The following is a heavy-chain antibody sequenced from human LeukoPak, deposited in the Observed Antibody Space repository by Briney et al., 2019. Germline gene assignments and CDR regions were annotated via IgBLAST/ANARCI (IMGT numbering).Heavy chain of an antibody. CDR3: ARADIVVVPGAFDI. V-gene: IGHV1-69*13. CDR1: VVTFSSYA. Sequence: ASVKVSCKASVVTFSSYAISWVRQAPGQGLEWMGGITPIFGTTNYAQKFQGRVTITADESTSTAYMELSSLRSEDTAVYYCARADIVVVPGAFDIWGQGTMVTVSS. CDR2: ITPIFGTT. J-gene: IGHJ3*02. D-gene: IGHD2-2*01.